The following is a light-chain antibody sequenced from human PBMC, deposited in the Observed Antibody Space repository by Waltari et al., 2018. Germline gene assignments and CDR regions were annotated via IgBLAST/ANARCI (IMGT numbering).Light chain of an antibody. J-gene: IGLJ1*01. CDR2: DVS. V-gene: IGLV2-14*01. CDR1: SRDVGGGNE. Sequence: QSALTQPAAVSGSPGQSITIPCTGTSRDVGGGNEVSWYQQHPGDAPKLMIYDVSKRPSGVSNRFSGSKSGNTASLTISGLQAEDEADYYCSSYTSSSTEVFGTGTKVTVL. CDR3: SSYTSSSTEV.